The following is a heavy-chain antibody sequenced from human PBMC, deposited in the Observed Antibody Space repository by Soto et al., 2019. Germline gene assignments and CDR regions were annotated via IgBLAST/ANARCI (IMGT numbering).Heavy chain of an antibody. V-gene: IGHV4-30-2*01. J-gene: IGHJ5*02. CDR1: GGSISSGGDS. CDR2: IYHSGSA. CDR3: ARAQIPHWFDP. D-gene: IGHD2-21*01. Sequence: QLQLQESGSGLVRPSETLSLTCTVSGGSISSGGDSCSWIRQAPGKGLEWIGYIYHSGSAIYNPSLKSRVTMSADRSKNQFSLRLNSVTAADTAVYYCARAQIPHWFDPWSQGILVTVSP.